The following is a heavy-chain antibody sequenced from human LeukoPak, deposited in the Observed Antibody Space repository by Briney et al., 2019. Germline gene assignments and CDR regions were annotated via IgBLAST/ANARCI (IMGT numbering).Heavy chain of an antibody. CDR3: ARGGYCNGGVCYLDY. CDR2: IYTSGST. Sequence: PSETLSLTCTVSGGSISSYYWSWIRQPAGKGLEWIGRIYTSGSTNYNPSLKSRVTMSVDTSKNQFSLKLSSVTAADTAVYYCARGGYCNGGVCYLDYWGQGTLVTVSS. D-gene: IGHD2-8*02. V-gene: IGHV4-4*07. CDR1: GGSISSYY. J-gene: IGHJ4*02.